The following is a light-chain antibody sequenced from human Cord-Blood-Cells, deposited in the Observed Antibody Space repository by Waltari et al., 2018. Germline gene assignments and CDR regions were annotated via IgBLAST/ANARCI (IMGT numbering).Light chain of an antibody. CDR3: QQRSNWPLT. Sequence: IMLPQSPAPLSLSPGERATLSCRASQSVSSYLAWYQQKPGQAPRLLIYDASNTPTGIPARFSGSGSGTDFTLTISRLEPEDFAVYYCQQRSNWPLTFGGGTKVEIK. CDR1: QSVSSY. CDR2: DAS. V-gene: IGKV3-11*01. J-gene: IGKJ4*01.